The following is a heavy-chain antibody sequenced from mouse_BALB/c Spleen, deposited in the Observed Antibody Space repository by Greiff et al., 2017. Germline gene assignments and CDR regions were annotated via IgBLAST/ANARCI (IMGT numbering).Heavy chain of an antibody. CDR1: GFTFNTNA. Sequence: GGGLVQPKGSLKLSCAASGFTFNTNAMNWVRQAPGKGLEWVARIRSKSNNYATYYADSVKDRFTISRDDSQSMLYLQMNNLKTEDTAMYYCVRDGYYWYFDVWGAGTTVTVSS. J-gene: IGHJ1*01. D-gene: IGHD2-2*01. V-gene: IGHV10S3*01. CDR2: IRSKSNNYAT. CDR3: VRDGYYWYFDV.